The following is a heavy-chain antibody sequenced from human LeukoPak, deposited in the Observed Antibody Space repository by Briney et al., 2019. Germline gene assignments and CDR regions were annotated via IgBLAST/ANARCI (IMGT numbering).Heavy chain of an antibody. CDR3: ARGILVQAAIQGYYFDN. CDR1: GYTFTSYD. Sequence: ASVKVSCKASGYTFTSYDINWVRQATGQGLEWMGWMNPNSGNTGYAQKFQGRVTITRNTSISTAYMELSSLRSEDTAVYYCARGILVQAAIQGYYFDNWGQGTLVTVSS. CDR2: MNPNSGNT. D-gene: IGHD2-2*02. V-gene: IGHV1-8*03. J-gene: IGHJ4*02.